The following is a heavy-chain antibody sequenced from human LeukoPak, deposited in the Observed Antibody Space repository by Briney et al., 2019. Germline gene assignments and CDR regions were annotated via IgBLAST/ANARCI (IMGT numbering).Heavy chain of an antibody. J-gene: IGHJ4*02. V-gene: IGHV3-30*18. CDR1: GFTFSSYG. Sequence: PGGSLRLSCAASGFTFSSYGMHWVRQAPGKGLEWVAVISYDGSNKYYADSVKGRFTISRDNSKNTLYLQMNSLRAEDTAVYYCAKGLVAGESYWSQVTLVTVSS. CDR3: AKGLVAGESY. CDR2: ISYDGSNK. D-gene: IGHD5-12*01.